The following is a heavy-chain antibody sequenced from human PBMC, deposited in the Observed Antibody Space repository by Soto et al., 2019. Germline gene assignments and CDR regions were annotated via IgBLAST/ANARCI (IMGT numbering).Heavy chain of an antibody. Sequence: PGESLKISCKGSGYSFTSYWISWVRQMPGKGLERMGRIDPSDSYTNYSPSFQGHVTISADKSISTAYLQWSSLKASDTAMYYCARHGSIVGATNWFDPWGQGTLVTVSS. D-gene: IGHD1-26*01. CDR2: IDPSDSYT. J-gene: IGHJ5*02. V-gene: IGHV5-10-1*01. CDR3: ARHGSIVGATNWFDP. CDR1: GYSFTSYW.